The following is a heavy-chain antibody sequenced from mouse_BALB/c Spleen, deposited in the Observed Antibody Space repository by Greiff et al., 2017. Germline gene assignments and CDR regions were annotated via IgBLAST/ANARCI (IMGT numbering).Heavy chain of an antibody. CDR3: ARSKYGNYYFDY. V-gene: IGHV1-7*01. J-gene: IGHJ2*01. CDR1: GYTFTSYW. Sequence: VQLQQSGAELAKPGASVKMSCKASGYTFTSYWMHWVKQRPGQGLEWIGYINPSTGYTEYNQKFKDKATLTADKSSSTAYMQLSSLTSEDSAVYYCARSKYGNYYFDYWGQGTTLTVSS. CDR2: INPSTGYT. D-gene: IGHD2-10*02.